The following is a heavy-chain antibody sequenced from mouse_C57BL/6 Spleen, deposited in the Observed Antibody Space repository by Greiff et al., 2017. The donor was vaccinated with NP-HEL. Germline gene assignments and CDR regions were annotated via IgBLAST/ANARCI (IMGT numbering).Heavy chain of an antibody. CDR1: GYTFTDYE. Sequence: VQVVESGAELVRPGASVTLSCKASGYTFTDYEMHWVKQTPVHGLEWIGAIDPETGGTAYNQKFKGKAILTADKSSSTAYMELRSLTSEDSAVYYCTRILTGYYAMDYWGQGPSVTVSS. D-gene: IGHD4-1*01. J-gene: IGHJ4*01. CDR2: IDPETGGT. CDR3: TRILTGYYAMDY. V-gene: IGHV1-15*01.